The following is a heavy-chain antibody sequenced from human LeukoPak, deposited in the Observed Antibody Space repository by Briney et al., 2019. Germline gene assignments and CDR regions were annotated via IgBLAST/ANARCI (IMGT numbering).Heavy chain of an antibody. CDR1: GGSISSYY. Sequence: SETLSLTCTVSGGSISSYYWSWIRQPPGKGLEWIGNIYYSGSTNYNPSLKSRVTISVDTSKNQFSLKLSSVTAADTAVYYCARDLAAALDYWGQGTLVTVSS. CDR2: IYYSGST. D-gene: IGHD6-13*01. CDR3: ARDLAAALDY. V-gene: IGHV4-59*12. J-gene: IGHJ4*02.